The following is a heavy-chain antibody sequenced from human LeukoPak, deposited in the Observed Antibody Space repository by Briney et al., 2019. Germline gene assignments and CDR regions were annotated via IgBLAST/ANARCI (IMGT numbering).Heavy chain of an antibody. CDR1: GGSFSGYY. J-gene: IGHJ5*02. Sequence: SETLSLTCAVYGGSFSGYYWSWIRQPPGKGLEWIAEINHSGSTNYNPSLKSRVTISVDTPKNQFSLKLSSVTAADTAVYYCARGRRGVVVPAARKNWFDPWGQGTLVTVSS. CDR3: ARGRRGVVVPAARKNWFDP. CDR2: INHSGST. D-gene: IGHD2-2*01. V-gene: IGHV4-34*01.